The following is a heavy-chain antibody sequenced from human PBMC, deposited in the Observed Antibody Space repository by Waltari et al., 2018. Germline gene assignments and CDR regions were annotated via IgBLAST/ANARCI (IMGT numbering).Heavy chain of an antibody. CDR3: SRDCTGGSCYGLTYGMDV. D-gene: IGHD2-15*01. J-gene: IGHJ6*02. Sequence: QVQLVQSGAEVKMPGDSVKVSCTASGYTFTAYYIQWVRQAPGQGLEWVGRIDLKSGDTNFAEKFLGRVTMTRDTSITTAYLELRRLRSDDTAIYHCSRDCTGGSCYGLTYGMDVWGQGTLVSVSS. CDR2: IDLKSGDT. V-gene: IGHV1-2*02. CDR1: GYTFTAYY.